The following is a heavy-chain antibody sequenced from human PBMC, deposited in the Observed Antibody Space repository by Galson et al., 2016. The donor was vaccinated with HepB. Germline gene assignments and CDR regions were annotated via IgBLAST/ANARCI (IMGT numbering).Heavy chain of an antibody. CDR2: IYYSGST. Sequence: NWIRQHPGKGLEWIGYIYYSGSTNYNPSLKSRVTISVDTSKNQFSLKLTSVTAADTAIYYCARDPMARGYGDDWFDSWGQGTLVTVSS. CDR3: ARDPMARGYGDDWFDS. J-gene: IGHJ5*01. V-gene: IGHV4-31*02. D-gene: IGHD3-10*01.